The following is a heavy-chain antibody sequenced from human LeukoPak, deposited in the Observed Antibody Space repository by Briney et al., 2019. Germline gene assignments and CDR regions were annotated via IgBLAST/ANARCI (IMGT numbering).Heavy chain of an antibody. CDR3: ARDQGIAAAGAYSMDV. Sequence: PGGSLRLSCAASGFTFSDYYMSWIRQAPGKGLEWVSYISSSSSYTNYADSVKGRFTISRDNAKNSLYLQMNSLRAEDTAVYYCARDQGIAAAGAYSMDVWGQGTTVTVSS. CDR2: ISSSSSYT. CDR1: GFTFSDYY. V-gene: IGHV3-11*05. D-gene: IGHD6-13*01. J-gene: IGHJ6*02.